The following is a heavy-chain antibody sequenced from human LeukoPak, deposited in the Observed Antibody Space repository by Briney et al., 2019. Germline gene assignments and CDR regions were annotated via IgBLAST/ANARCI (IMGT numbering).Heavy chain of an antibody. CDR1: GYTFTSYG. V-gene: IGHV1-18*01. CDR3: ARDPRPDYGDEIYYYYYGMDV. Sequence: GASVKVSCKASGYTFTSYGISWVRQAPGQGLEWMGWISAYNGNTNYAQKLQGRVTMTTDTSTSTAYMELRSLRSDDTAVYYCARDPRPDYGDEIYYYYYGMDVWGQGTTVTVSS. CDR2: ISAYNGNT. D-gene: IGHD4-17*01. J-gene: IGHJ6*02.